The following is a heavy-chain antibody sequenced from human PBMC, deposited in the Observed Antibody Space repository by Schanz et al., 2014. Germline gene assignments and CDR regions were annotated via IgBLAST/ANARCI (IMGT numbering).Heavy chain of an antibody. D-gene: IGHD4-17*01. Sequence: QVQLVESGGGVVQPGGSLRLSCVASGFTFRRYRMHWVRQAPGKGLEWVALIRYDGITKYYLDSVKGRFTISRDESKNTLYLQMNSLRAEDTAVYYCVRDTDYHFDYWGQGTLVTVSS. CDR1: GFTFRRYR. CDR2: IRYDGITK. J-gene: IGHJ4*02. CDR3: VRDTDYHFDY. V-gene: IGHV3-30*02.